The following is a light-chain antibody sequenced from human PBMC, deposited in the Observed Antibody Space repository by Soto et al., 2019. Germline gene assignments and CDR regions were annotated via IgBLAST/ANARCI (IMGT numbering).Light chain of an antibody. CDR3: QQYENIPT. Sequence: DIQMTQSPSSLSASVVDRVSITCQASQNINNYLNWYQKXPGRAPXXLIYDASNLEAGVPSRFRRSGSGTDFTFTISRLQPEDTASYYYQQYENIPTFGQGTRLEIK. V-gene: IGKV1-33*01. J-gene: IGKJ5*01. CDR1: QNINNY. CDR2: DAS.